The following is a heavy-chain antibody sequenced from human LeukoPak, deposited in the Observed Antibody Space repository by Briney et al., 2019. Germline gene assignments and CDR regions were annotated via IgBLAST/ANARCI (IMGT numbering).Heavy chain of an antibody. D-gene: IGHD6-19*01. CDR1: GGSISSSSYY. CDR3: ARHGVAVAGNFDY. V-gene: IGHV4-39*01. Sequence: KPSETLSLTCTVSGGSISSSSYYWGWIRQPPGKGLEWIGSIYYSGSTNYNPSLKSRVTISVDTSKNQFSLKLSSVTAADTAVYYCARHGVAVAGNFDYWGQGTLVTVSS. CDR2: IYYSGST. J-gene: IGHJ4*02.